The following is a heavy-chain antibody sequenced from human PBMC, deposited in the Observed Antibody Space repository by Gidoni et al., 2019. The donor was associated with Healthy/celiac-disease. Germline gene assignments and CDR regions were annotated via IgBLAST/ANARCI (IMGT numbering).Heavy chain of an antibody. V-gene: IGHV4-34*01. CDR2: INHSGST. CDR3: ARARRKTTGTTYWYFDL. Sequence: QVQLQQWGAGLLKPSETLSLTCAVYGGSFSGYYWSWIRQPPGKGLEWIGEINHSGSTNYNPSLKSRVTISVDTSKNQFSLKLSSVTAADTAVYYCARARRKTTGTTYWYFDLWGRGTLVTVSS. J-gene: IGHJ2*01. D-gene: IGHD1-1*01. CDR1: GGSFSGYY.